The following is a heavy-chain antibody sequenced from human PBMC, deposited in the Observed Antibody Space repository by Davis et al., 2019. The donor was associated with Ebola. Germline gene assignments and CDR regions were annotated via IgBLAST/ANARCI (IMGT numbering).Heavy chain of an antibody. CDR2: FGTGGDT. J-gene: IGHJ4*02. Sequence: GESLKISCETSGFIFRNYVMSWVRQAPGKGLEWVSTFGTGGDTYYADSVKGRFAISRDNSKKTMYLQMNSLRAEDTAVYYCARRADYWGQGTLVSVSS. CDR3: ARRADY. CDR1: GFIFRNYV. V-gene: IGHV3-23*01.